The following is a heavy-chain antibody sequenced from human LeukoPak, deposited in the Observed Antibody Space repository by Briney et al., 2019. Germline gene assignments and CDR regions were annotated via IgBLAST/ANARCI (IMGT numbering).Heavy chain of an antibody. J-gene: IGHJ6*02. D-gene: IGHD5-24*01. V-gene: IGHV5-51*01. CDR3: ARHEFLQSGYYYGMDV. Sequence: GGSLEISLHGSGYSFTSYWIGWVRQMPGKSLEWMGIMYPGDSGTRYSPSFQGQVTISPDKSISTAYLQWSSLKASDTAMYYCARHEFLQSGYYYGMDVWGQGTTVTVSS. CDR2: MYPGDSGT. CDR1: GYSFTSYW.